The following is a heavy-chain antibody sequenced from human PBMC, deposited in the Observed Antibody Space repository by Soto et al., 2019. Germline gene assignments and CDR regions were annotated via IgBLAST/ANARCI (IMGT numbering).Heavy chain of an antibody. J-gene: IGHJ4*02. D-gene: IGHD2-21*02. CDR1: GYTFTTYY. Sequence: QVQLVQSGAEVKNPGASVKISCKASGYTFTTYYMHWLRQARGQGLEWMGIITPSSGSTRYEQKFQYRGTMTRDTSTSSFYMELGSLRSDDTAVYYCARAVFTKTAPIDYWGQGTLVTVSS. V-gene: IGHV1-46*01. CDR2: ITPSSGST. CDR3: ARAVFTKTAPIDY.